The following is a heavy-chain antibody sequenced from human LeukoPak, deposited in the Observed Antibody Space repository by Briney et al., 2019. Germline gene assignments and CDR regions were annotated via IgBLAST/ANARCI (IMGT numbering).Heavy chain of an antibody. CDR2: IRSSTTYV. CDR3: ARDSRTMIVGGQKRGLDY. Sequence: GGSLRLSCAASGFTFSNYNMNWVRQAPGKGLEWVSSIRSSTTYVYYADSVKGRFTISRDNAKNSLYLQMNSLRAEDTAVYYCARDSRTMIVGGQKRGLDYWGQGTLVTVSS. D-gene: IGHD3-22*01. CDR1: GFTFSNYN. V-gene: IGHV3-21*01. J-gene: IGHJ4*02.